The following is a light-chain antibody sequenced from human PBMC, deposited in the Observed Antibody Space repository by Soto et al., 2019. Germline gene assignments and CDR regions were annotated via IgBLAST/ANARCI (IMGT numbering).Light chain of an antibody. V-gene: IGKV3-15*01. CDR1: QSVNSN. J-gene: IGKJ1*01. Sequence: EIAMTQSPATLSVSAWERATLTCRASQSVNSNLAWYQQKPGQAPRLLIYAASTRATGIPARFSGSGSGTDFTLTITSLQSEDFAVYYCQQFHNWPRTFGQGTKVDIK. CDR2: AAS. CDR3: QQFHNWPRT.